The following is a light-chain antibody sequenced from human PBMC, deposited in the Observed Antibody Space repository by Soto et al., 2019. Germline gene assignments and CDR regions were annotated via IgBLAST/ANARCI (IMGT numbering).Light chain of an antibody. CDR2: SAS. CDR1: QSVSSSY. J-gene: IGKJ5*01. Sequence: EFVLTQSPGTLSLSPGERATLSCRASQSVSSSYLAWYQQKPGQAPRLLIYSASRGATGFPARFSGSGSGTDFTLTISSLQPEDFATYYCQQSYSTLLSFGQGTRLEIK. V-gene: IGKV3-20*01. CDR3: QQSYSTLLS.